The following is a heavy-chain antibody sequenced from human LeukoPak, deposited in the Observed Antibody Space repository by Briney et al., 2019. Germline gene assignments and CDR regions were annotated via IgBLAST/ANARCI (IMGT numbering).Heavy chain of an antibody. J-gene: IGHJ6*02. CDR1: GFTFSDFA. Sequence: GGSLRLSCAASGFTFSDFAMSWVRQAPGKGLEWVSGISWNSDTIAYADSVKGRFTISRDNAKNSLYLQMNSLRPEDTALYYCVKQTTADLYYYYGMDVWGQGTTVTVSS. CDR2: ISWNSDTI. V-gene: IGHV3-9*01. D-gene: IGHD4-11*01. CDR3: VKQTTADLYYYYGMDV.